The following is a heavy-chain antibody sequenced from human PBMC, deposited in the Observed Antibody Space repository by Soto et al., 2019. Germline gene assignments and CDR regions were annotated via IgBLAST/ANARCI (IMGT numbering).Heavy chain of an antibody. V-gene: IGHV3-23*01. Sequence: LRLSCAASGFTFSNYAMNWVRQAPGKGLQWVSAINSGGSNTFYTDSVKGRFSISRDNSKNTLFLQMDSLRAEDTAVYYCAKAPMDATYYYYGMDVWGQGTTVTVSS. J-gene: IGHJ6*02. CDR3: AKAPMDATYYYYGMDV. CDR1: GFTFSNYA. CDR2: INSGGSNT.